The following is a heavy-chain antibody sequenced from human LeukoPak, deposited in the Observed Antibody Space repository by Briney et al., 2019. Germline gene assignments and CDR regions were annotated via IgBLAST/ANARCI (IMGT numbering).Heavy chain of an antibody. J-gene: IGHJ4*02. V-gene: IGHV4-39*01. Sequence: SETLSFTCTVSGGSISVISYYWGWIRQPPGKGLEWIGSTYYSGSTYYNPSLKSRVTISVDTSKNQFSLKLSSVTAADTAVYYCARHTSGNYRYNFDSWGQGALVTVSS. CDR1: GGSISVISYY. CDR2: TYYSGST. CDR3: ARHTSGNYRYNFDS. D-gene: IGHD1-26*01.